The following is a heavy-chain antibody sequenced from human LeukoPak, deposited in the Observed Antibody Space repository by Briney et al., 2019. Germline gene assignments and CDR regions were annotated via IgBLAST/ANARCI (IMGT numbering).Heavy chain of an antibody. D-gene: IGHD5-24*01. Sequence: ASVKVSCKASGGTFSSYTISWVRQAPGRGLEWMGRIIPILGIANYAQKFQGRVTITADKSTSTAYMELSSLRSEDTAVYYCERETVRDGYNPASGYWGQGTLVTVSS. V-gene: IGHV1-69*04. CDR2: IIPILGIA. CDR3: ERETVRDGYNPASGY. CDR1: GGTFSSYT. J-gene: IGHJ4*02.